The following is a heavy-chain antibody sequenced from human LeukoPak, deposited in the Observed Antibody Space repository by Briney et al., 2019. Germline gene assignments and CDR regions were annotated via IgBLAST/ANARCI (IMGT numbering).Heavy chain of an antibody. Sequence: ASVKVSCKASGYTFTSYGISWVRQAPGQGLEWMGWISAYNGNRNYAQKLQGRVTMTTDTSTSTAYMELRSLRSDDTAVYYCARAYYDSSGYCDFDYWGQGTLVTVS. CDR1: GYTFTSYG. V-gene: IGHV1-18*01. CDR2: ISAYNGNR. CDR3: ARAYYDSSGYCDFDY. D-gene: IGHD3-22*01. J-gene: IGHJ4*02.